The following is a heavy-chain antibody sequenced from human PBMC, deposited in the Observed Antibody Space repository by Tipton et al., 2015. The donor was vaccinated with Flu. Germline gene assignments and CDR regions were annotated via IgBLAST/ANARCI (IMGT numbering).Heavy chain of an antibody. D-gene: IGHD3-9*01. J-gene: IGHJ4*02. CDR1: GGSISSSSYY. V-gene: IGHV4-39*07. CDR2: IYYSGST. CDR3: ARVMRTGYYKYFDY. Sequence: TLSLTCTVSGGSISSSSYYWGWIRQPPGKGLEWIGSIYYSGSTYYNPSLKSRVTISVDTSKNQFSLKLSSVTAADTAVYSCARVMRTGYYKYFDYWGQGTLVTVSS.